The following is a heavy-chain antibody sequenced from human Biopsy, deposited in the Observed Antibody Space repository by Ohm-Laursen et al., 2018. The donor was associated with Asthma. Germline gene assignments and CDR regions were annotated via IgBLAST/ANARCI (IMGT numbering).Heavy chain of an antibody. Sequence: SLRLSCAASGFTFSRYDMSWVRQAPGKGLEWVSAISGSGDSTYYADSVRGRFTISRDYSKNTLYLQMHSLRAEDTAVYYCARGDSSNWSHYYFDYWGQGTLVTVSS. CDR1: GFTFSRYD. D-gene: IGHD3-22*01. CDR2: ISGSGDST. V-gene: IGHV3-23*01. J-gene: IGHJ4*02. CDR3: ARGDSSNWSHYYFDY.